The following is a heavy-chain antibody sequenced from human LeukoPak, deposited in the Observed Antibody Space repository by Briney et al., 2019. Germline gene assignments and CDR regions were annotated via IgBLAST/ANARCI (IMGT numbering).Heavy chain of an antibody. Sequence: ASVKVSCKASGGTFSSYAISWVRQAPGQGLEWMGWINPNSGDTNYAQKFQGRVTMTRDTSISTAYMELSRLRSDDTAVYYCARYDYSNLDMAEYFQHWGQGTLVTVSS. CDR2: INPNSGDT. D-gene: IGHD4-11*01. J-gene: IGHJ1*01. CDR1: GGTFSSYA. V-gene: IGHV1-2*02. CDR3: ARYDYSNLDMAEYFQH.